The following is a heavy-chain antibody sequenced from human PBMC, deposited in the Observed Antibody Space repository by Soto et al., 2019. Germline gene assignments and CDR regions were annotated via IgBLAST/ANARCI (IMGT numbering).Heavy chain of an antibody. Sequence: QVQLQESGPGLVKPSETLSLTCTVSGGSISSYYWSWIRQPPGKGLEWIGYIYYSGSTNYNPSLKSRVTISIDTSQNQFSLKLSSVTAADTAGYYCASTRAAAGLPVYYYGMDVWGQGTTVTVSS. J-gene: IGHJ6*02. D-gene: IGHD6-13*01. CDR1: GGSISSYY. CDR2: IYYSGST. CDR3: ASTRAAAGLPVYYYGMDV. V-gene: IGHV4-59*08.